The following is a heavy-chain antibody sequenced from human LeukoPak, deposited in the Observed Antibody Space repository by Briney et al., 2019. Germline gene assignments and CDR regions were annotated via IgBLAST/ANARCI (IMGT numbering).Heavy chain of an antibody. V-gene: IGHV1-69*01. CDR2: IIPIFGTA. J-gene: IGHJ4*02. CDR1: GGTFSSYA. D-gene: IGHD6-6*01. CDR3: ARGPSIAARAFDY. Sequence: SVKVSCKASGGTFSSYAISWVRQAPGQGLEWMGGIIPIFGTANYAQKFQGRVTITADESTSTAYMELSSLRFEDTAVYYCARGPSIAARAFDYWGQGTLVTVSS.